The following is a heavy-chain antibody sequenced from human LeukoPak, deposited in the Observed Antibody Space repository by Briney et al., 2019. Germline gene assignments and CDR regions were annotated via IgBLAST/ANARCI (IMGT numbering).Heavy chain of an antibody. D-gene: IGHD3-9*01. V-gene: IGHV4-59*08. CDR3: ASRADYFSTTGYDKFDY. J-gene: IGHJ4*02. CDR2: LYYSGGT. CDR1: VDSITGYY. Sequence: SETLSLTCTVSVDSITGYYWSWLRHPPGRGLVGIGYLYYSGGTDYNRSLKSRVTMSVDTSKNQFSLKLRFVTAGDTAVYYCASRADYFSTTGYDKFDYWGQGSLVTVSS.